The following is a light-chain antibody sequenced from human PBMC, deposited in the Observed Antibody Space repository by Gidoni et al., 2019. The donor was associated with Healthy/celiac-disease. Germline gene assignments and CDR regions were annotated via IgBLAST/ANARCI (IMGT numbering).Light chain of an antibody. CDR2: AAS. V-gene: IGKV1-9*01. Sequence: DSQLTQSPSFLSASVGDRVTITCRASQGISSYLDWYQQKPGKAPKLLIYAASTLQSGVPSRFSGSGSGTEFTLTISSLQPEDFATYYCQQLNSYPITFGQGTRLEIK. CDR3: QQLNSYPIT. J-gene: IGKJ5*01. CDR1: QGISSY.